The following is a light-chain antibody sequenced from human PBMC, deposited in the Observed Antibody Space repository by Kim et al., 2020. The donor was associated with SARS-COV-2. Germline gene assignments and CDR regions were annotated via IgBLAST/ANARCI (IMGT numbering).Light chain of an antibody. Sequence: DIQMTQSPSTLSASVGDRVTITCRASQSISSWLAWYQQKPGKAPKLLIYKASSLESGVPSRFSRSGSGTEFTLTISSLQPDDFASYYCQQYNSSPWTFGQGTKVDIK. V-gene: IGKV1-5*03. J-gene: IGKJ1*01. CDR2: KAS. CDR1: QSISSW. CDR3: QQYNSSPWT.